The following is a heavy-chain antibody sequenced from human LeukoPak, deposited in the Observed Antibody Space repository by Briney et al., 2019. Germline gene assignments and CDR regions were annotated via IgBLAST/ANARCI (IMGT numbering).Heavy chain of an antibody. CDR3: ARAGYSSSWYFDY. CDR1: GGSFSGYY. D-gene: IGHD6-13*01. V-gene: IGHV4-34*01. CDR2: INHSGST. J-gene: IGHJ4*02. Sequence: SEILSLTCAVYGGSFSGYYWSWIRQPPGKGLEWIGEINHSGSTNYNPSLKSRVTISVDTSKNQFSLKLSSVTAADTAVYYCARAGYSSSWYFDYWGQGTLVTVSS.